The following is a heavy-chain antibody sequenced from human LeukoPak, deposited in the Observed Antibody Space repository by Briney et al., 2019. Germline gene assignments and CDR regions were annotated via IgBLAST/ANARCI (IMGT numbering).Heavy chain of an antibody. V-gene: IGHV4-34*01. D-gene: IGHD1-7*01. J-gene: IGHJ6*03. CDR2: INDSGRT. CDR3: ARRWNYGRNYYIDV. Sequence: SETLSLTCAVYGGSFSNYYWSWIRQPPGRGREGMGEINDSGRTNYNPSLMSRVTVSVETSKNQFSLRLTSVTATDTAVYYCARRWNYGRNYYIDVWGNGATVSVSS. CDR1: GGSFSNYY.